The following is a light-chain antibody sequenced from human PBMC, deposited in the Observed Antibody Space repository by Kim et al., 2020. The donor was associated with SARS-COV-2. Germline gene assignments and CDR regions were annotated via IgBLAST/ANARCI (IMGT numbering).Light chain of an antibody. V-gene: IGLV2-14*03. CDR3: SSFTTRSTLV. Sequence: GQSYSLSYPGTCRNLGSYNYVYWHQQHPGKAPKLLIYDVNNRPSGISSRFSGSKSGSTASLTISGLQAEDEADYYCSSFTTRSTLVFGGGTKVTVL. J-gene: IGLJ3*02. CDR2: DVN. CDR1: CRNLGSYNY.